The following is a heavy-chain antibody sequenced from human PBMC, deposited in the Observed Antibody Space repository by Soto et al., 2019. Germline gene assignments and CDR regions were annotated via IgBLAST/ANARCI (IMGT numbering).Heavy chain of an antibody. CDR2: LSAYNGNT. CDR1: GYTFTSYG. D-gene: IGHD2-21*02. J-gene: IGHJ3*02. CDR3: ARVWVYGDSLTNNAFDI. Sequence: QVQLVQSGAEVKKPGASVKVSCKASGYTFTSYGISWVRQAPGQGLEWMGWLSAYNGNTNYAQKLQGRVTMTTDTSTSTAYRELRSLRSDDTAVYYCARVWVYGDSLTNNAFDIWGQGTMVTVSS. V-gene: IGHV1-18*01.